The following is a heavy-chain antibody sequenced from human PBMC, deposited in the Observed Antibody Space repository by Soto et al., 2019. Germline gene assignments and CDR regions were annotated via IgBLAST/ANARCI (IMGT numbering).Heavy chain of an antibody. J-gene: IGHJ5*02. CDR1: GGSISSGGYS. CDR3: AKQKGNSCLDP. V-gene: IGHV4-30-2*05. Sequence: SETLSLTCAVSGGSISSGGYSWNWIRQPPGKGLEWIGYIYHSGSTFYSTSLKSRININPDTSNNQLSLQLSSVTPDKTAVYKCAKQKGNSCLDPWAQETLVTVSS. CDR2: IYHSGST.